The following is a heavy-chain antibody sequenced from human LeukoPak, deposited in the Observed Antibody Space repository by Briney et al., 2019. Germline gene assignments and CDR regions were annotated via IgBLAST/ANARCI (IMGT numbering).Heavy chain of an antibody. CDR1: GGIFITYA. Sequence: SVKVSCKASGGIFITYAINWVRQAPGQGLEWMGGIIPMFDTPHYAQKFQGRVTITADKSTNTVYMELSSLRSEDTAVYYCARGLAYCSSTSCYRWWTTGFVDYWGQGTLVTVSS. CDR2: IIPMFDTP. J-gene: IGHJ4*02. CDR3: ARGLAYCSSTSCYRWWTTGFVDY. D-gene: IGHD2-2*02. V-gene: IGHV1-69*06.